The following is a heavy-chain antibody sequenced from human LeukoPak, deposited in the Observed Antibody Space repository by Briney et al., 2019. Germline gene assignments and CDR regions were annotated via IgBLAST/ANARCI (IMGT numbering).Heavy chain of an antibody. D-gene: IGHD6-13*01. CDR3: TSRAAVHNWFDP. J-gene: IGHJ5*02. CDR2: IRSKANSYAT. Sequence: GGSLKLSCAASGFTFSGSAMHWVRQASGKGLEWVGRIRSKANSYATAYAASVKGRFTISRDDSKNTAYLQMNSLKTEDTAVYYCTSRAAVHNWFDPWGQGTLVTVSS. V-gene: IGHV3-73*01. CDR1: GFTFSGSA.